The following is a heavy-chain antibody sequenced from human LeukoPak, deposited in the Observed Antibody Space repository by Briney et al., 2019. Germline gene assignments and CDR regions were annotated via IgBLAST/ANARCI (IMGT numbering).Heavy chain of an antibody. CDR2: IDPTDSYT. Sequence: GESLQISCKVSGYSFSSYWISWVRQMPGKGLEWMGRIDPTDSYTNYSPSFEGHVTISADKSISTAYLQWSSLKASDTAMYHCARARANAFDIWGQGTMVTVCS. V-gene: IGHV5-10-1*01. CDR3: ARARANAFDI. CDR1: GYSFSSYW. J-gene: IGHJ3*02.